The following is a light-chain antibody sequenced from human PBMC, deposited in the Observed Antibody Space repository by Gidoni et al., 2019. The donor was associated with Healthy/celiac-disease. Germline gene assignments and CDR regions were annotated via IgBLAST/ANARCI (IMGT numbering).Light chain of an antibody. CDR3: QQSYRTRYT. CDR2: AAS. V-gene: IGKV1-39*01. CDR1: QSISSY. Sequence: DIQMTQSPSSLSASVGDRVTITCRASQSISSYLNWYQQKPGKAPKLLIYAASSLQSGVPPRFSGSGSGTDFTLTISSLQPEDFATYYCQQSYRTRYTFGQGTKLEIK. J-gene: IGKJ2*01.